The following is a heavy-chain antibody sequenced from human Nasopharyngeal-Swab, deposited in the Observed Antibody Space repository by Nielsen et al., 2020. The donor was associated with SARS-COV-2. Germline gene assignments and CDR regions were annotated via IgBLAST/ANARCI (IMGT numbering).Heavy chain of an antibody. CDR1: GFTFSSYS. CDR2: ISSSSSYI. Sequence: GESLKISCAASGFTFSSYSMNWVRQAPGKGLEWVSSISSSSSYIYYADSVKGRFTVSRDNAKNSLYLQMNSLRAEDTAVYYCARDSYISRWGQGTLVTVSS. V-gene: IGHV3-21*01. J-gene: IGHJ1*01. CDR3: ARDSYISR. D-gene: IGHD6-13*01.